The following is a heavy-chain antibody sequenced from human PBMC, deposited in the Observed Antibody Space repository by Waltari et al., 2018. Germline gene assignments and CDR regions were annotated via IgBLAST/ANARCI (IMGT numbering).Heavy chain of an antibody. J-gene: IGHJ4*02. V-gene: IGHV4-39*07. CDR2: ITHSGSS. CDR3: ARHMTTVTTSSFDY. D-gene: IGHD4-17*01. CDR1: GSSVSSRLPY. Sequence: QLQLQDSGPGLVKPSETLSLPCTVSGSSVSSRLPYWCWIRQSPGKGLEWIGSITHSGSSYYNPSRRSRVTLVVDKSKNQFSLRVNSVTAADMALYYCARHMTTVTTSSFDYWGQGALVTVSS.